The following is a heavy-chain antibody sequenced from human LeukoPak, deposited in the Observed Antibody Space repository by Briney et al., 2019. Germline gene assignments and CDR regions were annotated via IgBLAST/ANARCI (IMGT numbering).Heavy chain of an antibody. V-gene: IGHV3-74*01. J-gene: IGHJ4*02. D-gene: IGHD4-17*01. CDR2: INSDGSST. Sequence: GGSLRLSCAAFGVAVSGYWMNWVRQAPGKGLVWVARINSDGSSTSHADSVKGRFTISRNNAKNTLYLQMNSLRVDDTAVYYCARDPKYGDLDYWGLGTLVTVSS. CDR3: ARDPKYGDLDY. CDR1: GVAVSGYW.